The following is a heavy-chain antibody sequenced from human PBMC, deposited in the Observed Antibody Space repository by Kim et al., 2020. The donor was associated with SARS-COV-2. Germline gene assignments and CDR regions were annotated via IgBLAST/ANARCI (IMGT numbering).Heavy chain of an antibody. CDR2: ISYDGSNK. CDR1: GFTFSSYA. CDR3: ARSRGVLRSWFDY. V-gene: IGHV3-30*04. J-gene: IGHJ5*01. D-gene: IGHD6-13*01. Sequence: GGSLRLSCAASGFTFSSYAMHWVRQAPGKGLEWVAVISYDGSNKYYADSVKGRFTISRDNSKNTLYLQMNSLRAEDTAVYYCARSRGVLRSWFDYWGQGT.